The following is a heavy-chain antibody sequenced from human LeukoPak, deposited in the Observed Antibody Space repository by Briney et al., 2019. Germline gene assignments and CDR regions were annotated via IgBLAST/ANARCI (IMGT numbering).Heavy chain of an antibody. CDR3: ARDGDLTGYPDY. CDR2: IWYDGSNK. D-gene: IGHD3-9*01. J-gene: IGHJ4*02. CDR1: GFTFSSYG. Sequence: QTGGSLRLSCAASGFTFSSYGMHWVRQALGKGLGWVAVIWYDGSNKYYADSVKGRFTISRDNSKNTLYLQMNSLRAEDTAVYYCARDGDLTGYPDYWGQGTLVTVSS. V-gene: IGHV3-33*01.